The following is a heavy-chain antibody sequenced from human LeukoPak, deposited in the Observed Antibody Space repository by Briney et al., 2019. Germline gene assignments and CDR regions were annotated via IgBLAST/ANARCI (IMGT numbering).Heavy chain of an antibody. D-gene: IGHD2-15*01. CDR2: IYSGGST. J-gene: IGHJ4*02. Sequence: GESLRLSCAASGFTVSSNYMSWVRQAPGRGLEWVSVIYSGGSTYYADSVKGRFTISRDNSKNTLYLQMNSLRAEDTAVYYCARGGGSWSSFDYWGQGTLVNVSS. CDR1: GFTVSSNY. V-gene: IGHV3-53*01. CDR3: ARGGGSWSSFDY.